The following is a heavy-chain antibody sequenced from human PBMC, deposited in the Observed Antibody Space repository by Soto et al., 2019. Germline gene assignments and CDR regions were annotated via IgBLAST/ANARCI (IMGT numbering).Heavy chain of an antibody. CDR3: ARESGGATATLDYYYFYMDV. J-gene: IGHJ6*03. CDR1: GDSFNDYY. D-gene: IGHD5-12*01. CDR2: INPNGGVT. Sequence: VQLVQSGAEVRKPGDSVKVTCKSSGDSFNDYYIHWVGQAPGQGLEWMGWINPNGGVTKYAQKFQGWVTMTRDTSIRTVYMELSRLRSDDTAIYYCARESGGATATLDYYYFYMDVWGKGTTVTVSS. V-gene: IGHV1-2*04.